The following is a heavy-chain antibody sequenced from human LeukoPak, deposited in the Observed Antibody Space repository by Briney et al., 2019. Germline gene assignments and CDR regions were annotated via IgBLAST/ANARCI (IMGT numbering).Heavy chain of an antibody. D-gene: IGHD3-10*01. J-gene: IGHJ4*02. CDR3: AKDRVPGGFGELLPYYFDY. Sequence: GGSLRLSCAASGFTFSSYAMSWVRQAPGKGLEWVSAISGSGGSTYYADSVKGRFTISRDNSKNTLYLQMNSLRAEDTAVYYCAKDRVPGGFGELLPYYFDYWGQGTLVTVSS. CDR1: GFTFSSYA. V-gene: IGHV3-23*01. CDR2: ISGSGGST.